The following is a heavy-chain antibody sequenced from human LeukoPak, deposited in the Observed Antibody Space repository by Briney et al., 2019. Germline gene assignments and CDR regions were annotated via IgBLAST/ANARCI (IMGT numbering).Heavy chain of an antibody. J-gene: IGHJ4*02. CDR2: IRFNGN. Sequence: GGSLRLSCAASGFTFSNYAIHWVRQAPGKGLEWVASIRFNGNFYADYVKGRFTISRDNSKSTVSLQMDTLRTEDTALYYCARANWDFDFWGQGTPVTVSS. CDR3: ARANWDFDF. CDR1: GFTFSNYA. V-gene: IGHV3-30*02. D-gene: IGHD7-27*01.